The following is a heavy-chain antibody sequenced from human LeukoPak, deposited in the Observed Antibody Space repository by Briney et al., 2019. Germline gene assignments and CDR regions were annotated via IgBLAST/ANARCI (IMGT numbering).Heavy chain of an antibody. CDR1: GFTFSNAY. J-gene: IGHJ4*02. V-gene: IGHV3-74*01. CDR3: AKDHYWSIDY. CDR2: IKGDGIST. D-gene: IGHD3-3*01. Sequence: GGSLRLSCAASGFTFSNAYMNWVRQAPGQGLVWVSRIKGDGISTNYADSVKGRFTISRDIAKNTLYLQMNSLRAEDTGVYYCAKDHYWSIDYWGRGTLVTVSS.